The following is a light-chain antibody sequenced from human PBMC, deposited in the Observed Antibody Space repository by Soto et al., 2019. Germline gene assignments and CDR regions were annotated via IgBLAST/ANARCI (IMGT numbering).Light chain of an antibody. CDR1: QNINTY. J-gene: IGKJ4*01. Sequence: DIQMTQSPSSLSASVGDRVTIGCRASQNINTYLAWFQQKPGKAPKSLVYAATNLQGGVPSRFSGTGSGTEFSLTSSSLQPEDVATNYCQQYEIYPPSFGGGTKLDI. V-gene: IGKV1-16*01. CDR2: AAT. CDR3: QQYEIYPPS.